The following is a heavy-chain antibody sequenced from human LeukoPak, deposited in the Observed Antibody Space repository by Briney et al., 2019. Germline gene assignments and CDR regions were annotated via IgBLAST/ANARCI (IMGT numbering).Heavy chain of an antibody. CDR3: AREAGDNSGYSFDY. V-gene: IGHV1-46*01. CDR2: INPSGGST. Sequence: ASVKVSCKASGYTLTSYYMHWVRQAPGQGLEWMGIINPSGGSTSYAQKFQGRVTMTTDTSTSTAYMELRSLRSDDTAVYYCAREAGDNSGYSFDYWGQGTLVTVSS. J-gene: IGHJ4*02. CDR1: GYTLTSYY. D-gene: IGHD3-22*01.